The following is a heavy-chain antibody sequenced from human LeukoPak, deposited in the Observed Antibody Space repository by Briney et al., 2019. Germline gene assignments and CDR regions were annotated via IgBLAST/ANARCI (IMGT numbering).Heavy chain of an antibody. D-gene: IGHD6-13*01. CDR2: IYYSGST. CDR3: ASPYLVYQPWELVHPFDY. CDR1: GGSISSYY. V-gene: IGHV4-59*08. J-gene: IGHJ4*02. Sequence: PSETLSLTCTVSGGSISSYYWSWIRQPPGKGLEWIGYIYYSGSTYYNPSLKSRVTISVDTSKNQFSLKLSSVTAADTAVYYCASPYLVYQPWELVHPFDYWGQGTLVTVSS.